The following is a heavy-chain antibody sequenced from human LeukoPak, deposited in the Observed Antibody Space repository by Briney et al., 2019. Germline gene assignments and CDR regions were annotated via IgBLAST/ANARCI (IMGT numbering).Heavy chain of an antibody. Sequence: GGSLRLSCAAPGFTFSDYSMNWVRQAPGKGLEWVSSISSSSSHIYYADSVKGRFTISRDNAKNSLYLQMNSLRAEDTAVYYCARDVWSYYDSSGYYFDYWGQGTLVTVSS. CDR1: GFTFSDYS. V-gene: IGHV3-21*01. CDR2: ISSSSSHI. D-gene: IGHD3-22*01. J-gene: IGHJ4*02. CDR3: ARDVWSYYDSSGYYFDY.